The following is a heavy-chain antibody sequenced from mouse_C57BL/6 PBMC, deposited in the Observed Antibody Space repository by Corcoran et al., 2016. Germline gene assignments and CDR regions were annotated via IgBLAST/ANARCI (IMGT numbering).Heavy chain of an antibody. V-gene: IGHV9-3*01. Sequence: QIQLVQSGPELKKPGETVKISCKASGYTFTTYGMSWVKQAPGKGLKWMGWINTYSGVPTYADDFKGRFAFSLETSASTAYLQINNLKNEDTATYFCARSSSPYWGQGTTLTVSS. J-gene: IGHJ2*01. D-gene: IGHD1-1*01. CDR1: GYTFTTYG. CDR3: ARSSSPY. CDR2: INTYSGVP.